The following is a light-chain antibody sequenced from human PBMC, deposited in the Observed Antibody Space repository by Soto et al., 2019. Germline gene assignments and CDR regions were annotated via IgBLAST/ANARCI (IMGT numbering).Light chain of an antibody. CDR1: SSDVGSYTY. CDR2: EVN. J-gene: IGLJ2*01. V-gene: IGLV2-14*01. CDR3: SSYTGRSTPI. Sequence: QSVLTQPASVSGSPRQSITISCTGASSDVGSYTYVSWYQQHPGKAPKLMIYEVNNRPSGVSNRFSGSKSGNTASLTISGLQAEDEAHYYCSSYTGRSTPIFGGGTKLTVL.